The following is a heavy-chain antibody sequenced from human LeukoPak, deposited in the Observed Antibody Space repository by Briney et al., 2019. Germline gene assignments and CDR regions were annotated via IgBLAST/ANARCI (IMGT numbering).Heavy chain of an antibody. Sequence: GASVKVSCKASGYTSIVYHMHWVRQAPGQGLERMGWINPNSGDTNFAQKFQGRVTMTRDTSISTVYMELSRLTSDDTAVYYCARADWSMLEYWGQGTLVTVSS. D-gene: IGHD1-1*01. CDR3: ARADWSMLEY. V-gene: IGHV1-2*02. CDR2: INPNSGDT. CDR1: GYTSIVYH. J-gene: IGHJ4*02.